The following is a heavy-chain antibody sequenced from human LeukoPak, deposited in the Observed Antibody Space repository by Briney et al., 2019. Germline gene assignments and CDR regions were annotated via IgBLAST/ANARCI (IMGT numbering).Heavy chain of an antibody. J-gene: IGHJ6*02. CDR1: GYTLTELS. D-gene: IGHD3-10*01. CDR3: ARSMVRGALLYYYYGMDV. CDR2: FDPEDGET. V-gene: IGHV1-24*01. Sequence: ASVKVSCKVSGYTLTELSMHWVRQAPGKGLEWMGGFDPEDGETIYAQKFQGRVTMTEDTSTDTAYMELSSLRSEDTAVYYCARSMVRGALLYYYYGMDVWGQGTTVTVSS.